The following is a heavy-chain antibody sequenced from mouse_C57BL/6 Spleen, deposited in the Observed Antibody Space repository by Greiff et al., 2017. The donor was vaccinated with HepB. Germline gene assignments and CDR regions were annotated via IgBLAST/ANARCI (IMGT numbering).Heavy chain of an antibody. CDR1: GYTFTSYD. D-gene: IGHD2-1*01. Sequence: QVQLQQSGPELVKPGASVKLSCKASGYTFTSYDINWVNQRPGQGLEWIGWIYPRDGSTKYNEKFKGKATLTVDTSSSTAYMELHSLTSEDSAVYFCARDGKGEDYAMDYWGQGTSVTVSS. V-gene: IGHV1-85*01. CDR3: ARDGKGEDYAMDY. J-gene: IGHJ4*01. CDR2: IYPRDGST.